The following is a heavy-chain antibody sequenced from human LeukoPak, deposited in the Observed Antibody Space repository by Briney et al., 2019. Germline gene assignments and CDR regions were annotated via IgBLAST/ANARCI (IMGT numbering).Heavy chain of an antibody. CDR2: IKQDGSEK. V-gene: IGHV3-7*01. CDR1: GFTFSSYS. J-gene: IGHJ4*02. D-gene: IGHD2-2*01. CDR3: ARVDQIVAVPAAIGFDY. Sequence: PGGSLRLSCAASGFTFSSYSMNWVRQAPGKGLEWVANIKQDGSEKYYVDSVKGRFTISRDNAKNSLYLQMNSLRAEDTALYYCARVDQIVAVPAAIGFDYWGQGTLVTVSS.